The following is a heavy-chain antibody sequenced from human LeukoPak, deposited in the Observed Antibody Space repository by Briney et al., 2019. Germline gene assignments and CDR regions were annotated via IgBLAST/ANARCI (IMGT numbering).Heavy chain of an antibody. CDR2: IYYSGST. D-gene: IGHD6-19*01. V-gene: IGHV4-59*01. CDR3: ARSPIAVAGTPFDY. Sequence: SETLSLTCSVSGGSISDYYWSWIRQPPGKGLEWIGYIYYSGSTNYNPSLKSRVTISVDTSKNQFSLKLSSVTAADTAVYYCARSPIAVAGTPFDYWGQGTLVTVSS. CDR1: GGSISDYY. J-gene: IGHJ4*02.